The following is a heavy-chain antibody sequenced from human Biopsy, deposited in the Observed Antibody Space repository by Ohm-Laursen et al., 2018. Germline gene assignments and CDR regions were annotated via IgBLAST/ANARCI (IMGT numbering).Heavy chain of an antibody. Sequence: AASVKVPCKASGFSFTGYYIHWVRQAPGQGLEWMGWISPKSGGTNYAQKFQGNITMTKNTSMSTAYMEMSRLRSDDTAVYYCALQSVAQMKNFDYWGQGTLVTVSS. CDR2: ISPKSGGT. J-gene: IGHJ4*02. CDR1: GFSFTGYY. CDR3: ALQSVAQMKNFDY. D-gene: IGHD6-19*01. V-gene: IGHV1-2*02.